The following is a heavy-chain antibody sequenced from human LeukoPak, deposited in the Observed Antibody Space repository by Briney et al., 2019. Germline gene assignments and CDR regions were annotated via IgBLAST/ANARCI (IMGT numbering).Heavy chain of an antibody. D-gene: IGHD5-12*01. V-gene: IGHV1-69*01. CDR2: IIPIFGTA. CDR3: ARGGYSGYDYPSFDY. J-gene: IGHJ4*02. Sequence: ASVKLSCKASGGTFSSYAISWVRQAPGQGLEWMGGIIPIFGTANYAQKFQGRVTITADESTSTAYMELSSLRSEDTAVYYCARGGYSGYDYPSFDYWGQGTLVTVSS. CDR1: GGTFSSYA.